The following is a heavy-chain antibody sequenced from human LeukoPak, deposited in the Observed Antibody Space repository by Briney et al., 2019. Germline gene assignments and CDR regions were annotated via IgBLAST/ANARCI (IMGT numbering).Heavy chain of an antibody. CDR1: GYTFTSYY. Sequence: ASVKVSCKASGYTFTSYYMHWVRQAPGQGLEWMGWMSPKSANTGFAQKFQGRVTITRDTSISTAYMELSSLTSEDTAVYYCARTPPRGLIDFWGQGTLVTVSS. CDR2: MSPKSANT. V-gene: IGHV1-8*03. D-gene: IGHD3-16*01. J-gene: IGHJ4*02. CDR3: ARTPPRGLIDF.